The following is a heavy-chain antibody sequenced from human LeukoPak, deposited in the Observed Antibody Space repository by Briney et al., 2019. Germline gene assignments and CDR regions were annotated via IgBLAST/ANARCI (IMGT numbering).Heavy chain of an antibody. CDR3: ARDPQQWLVSYFDN. Sequence: GGSLRLSCAASGFAFSSYGMHWVRQAPGKGLEWLAVIWYDGSIKYYADSVKGRFTISRDNSKHTLYLQMNSLRAEDTAVYYWARDPQQWLVSYFDNWGQGILVTVSS. CDR2: IWYDGSIK. CDR1: GFAFSSYG. D-gene: IGHD6-19*01. V-gene: IGHV3-33*01. J-gene: IGHJ4*02.